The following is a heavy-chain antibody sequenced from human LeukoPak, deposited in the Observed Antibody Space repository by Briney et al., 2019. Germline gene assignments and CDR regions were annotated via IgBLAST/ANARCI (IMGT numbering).Heavy chain of an antibody. Sequence: ASVKVSCKASGYTFTGYYIHWVRQAPGQGLEWMGWINTHSGGTSYAQKFQGRVTMTRDTSISTAYMELSRLRSDDTAVYYCARTRIAAPVDYWGQGTLVTVSS. D-gene: IGHD6-6*01. CDR2: INTHSGGT. J-gene: IGHJ4*02. CDR3: ARTRIAAPVDY. V-gene: IGHV1-2*02. CDR1: GYTFTGYY.